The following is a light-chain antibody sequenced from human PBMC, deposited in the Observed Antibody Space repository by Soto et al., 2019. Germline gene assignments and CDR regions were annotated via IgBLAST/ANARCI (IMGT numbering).Light chain of an antibody. V-gene: IGLV2-14*01. CDR3: SSYTRANTLI. J-gene: IGLJ2*01. CDR1: SSDVGGYNY. Sequence: QSALTQPASVSGSPGQSITISCTGTSSDVGGYNYVSWYQQNPGKAPKLMIYEVSNRPSGVSNRFSGSKSANTASLTISWLQADDEADYYCSSYTRANTLIFGGGTKLTVL. CDR2: EVS.